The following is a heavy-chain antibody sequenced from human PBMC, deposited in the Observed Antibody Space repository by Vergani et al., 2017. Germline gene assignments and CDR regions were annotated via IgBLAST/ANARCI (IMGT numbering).Heavy chain of an antibody. CDR3: AREMAVAADDAFDI. D-gene: IGHD6-19*01. CDR2: INSDGSST. CDR1: GFTFSSYW. Sequence: EVQLVESGGGLVQPGGSLRLSCAASGFTFSSYWMHWVRQAPGKGLVWVSRINSDGSSTSYADSVKGRFTISRDNSKNTLYLQMNSLRAEDTAVYYCAREMAVAADDAFDIWGQGTMVTVSS. V-gene: IGHV3-74*01. J-gene: IGHJ3*02.